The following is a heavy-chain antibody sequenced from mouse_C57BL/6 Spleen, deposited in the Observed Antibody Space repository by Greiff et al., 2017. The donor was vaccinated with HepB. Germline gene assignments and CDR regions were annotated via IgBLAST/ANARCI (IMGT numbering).Heavy chain of an antibody. CDR3: AREGRRLPFAY. J-gene: IGHJ3*01. D-gene: IGHD3-2*02. CDR1: GFTFSSYG. CDR2: ISSGGSYT. Sequence: DVQLQESGGDLVKPGGSLKLSCAASGFTFSSYGMSWVRQTPDKRLEWVATISSGGSYTYYPDSVKGRFTISRDNAKNTLYLQMSSLKSEYTAMYYCAREGRRLPFAYWGQGTRVTVSA. V-gene: IGHV5-6*01.